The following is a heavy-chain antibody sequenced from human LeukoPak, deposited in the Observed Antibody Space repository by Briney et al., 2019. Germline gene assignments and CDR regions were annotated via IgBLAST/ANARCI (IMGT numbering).Heavy chain of an antibody. CDR3: TRGSGGPI. CDR2: MNPDSGNT. CDR1: GYTFTSHD. V-gene: IGHV1-8*01. J-gene: IGHJ4*02. Sequence: GASVKVSCKASGYTFTSHDINWVRQATGHGLEWMGWMNPDSGNTGYAQKFQGRVSMIRNTSTSTAYLELSRLRSEDTAVYYCTRGSGGPIWGQGTPVTVSS. D-gene: IGHD1-26*01.